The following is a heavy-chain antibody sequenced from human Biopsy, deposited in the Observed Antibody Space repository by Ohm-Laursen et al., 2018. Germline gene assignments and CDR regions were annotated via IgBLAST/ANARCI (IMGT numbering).Heavy chain of an antibody. Sequence: ASVKVSCTASGATFSSIGITWVRQVPGQGLEWMRRISPISDTAHYAQKFQGRVTISADKSTGTAFMELSSLRSEDTAVYYCARTFGESFYGLSCDPWGQGSLVTVSS. J-gene: IGHJ5*01. CDR3: ARTFGESFYGLSCDP. CDR1: GATFSSIG. D-gene: IGHD2/OR15-2a*01. CDR2: ISPISDTA. V-gene: IGHV1-69*04.